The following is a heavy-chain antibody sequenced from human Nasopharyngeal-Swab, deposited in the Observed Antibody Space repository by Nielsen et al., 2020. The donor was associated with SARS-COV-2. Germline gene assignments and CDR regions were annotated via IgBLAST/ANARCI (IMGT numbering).Heavy chain of an antibody. J-gene: IGHJ4*02. CDR1: GFTFDHYA. V-gene: IGHV3-66*01. CDR3: ARGFASSLR. CDR2: IYSGGST. Sequence: GESLKIPCAASGFTFDHYAMHWVRQAPGQGLEWGSVIYSGGSTYYADSVKGRSTISRDNSKNTLYLQMNSLRAEDTAVYYCARGFASSLRWGQGTLVTVSS. D-gene: IGHD5/OR15-5a*01.